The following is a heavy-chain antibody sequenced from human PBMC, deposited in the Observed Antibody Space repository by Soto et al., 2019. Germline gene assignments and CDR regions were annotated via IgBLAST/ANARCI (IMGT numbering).Heavy chain of an antibody. Sequence: GGSLRLSCAASGFTVSSNYMSWVRQAPGKGLEWVSVIYSGGSTYYADSVKGRFTISRDNSKNTLYLQMNSLRAEDTAVYYCARGDSERRGDYYYYMDVWGKGTTVTVSS. D-gene: IGHD1-1*01. CDR2: IYSGGST. CDR1: GFTVSSNY. CDR3: ARGDSERRGDYYYYMDV. J-gene: IGHJ6*03. V-gene: IGHV3-66*01.